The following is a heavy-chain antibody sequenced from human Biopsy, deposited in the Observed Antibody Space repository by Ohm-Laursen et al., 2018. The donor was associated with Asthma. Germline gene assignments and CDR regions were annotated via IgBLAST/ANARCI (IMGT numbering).Heavy chain of an antibody. CDR1: GGTFSSYA. Sequence: ASVKVSCKASGGTFSSYAISWVRQAPGQGLEWMGGIIPIFGTANYAQKFQGGVTITADESTSTAYMELSSLRSEDTAVYYCARERIAARQRRYYFDYWGQGTLVTVSS. D-gene: IGHD6-6*01. CDR2: IIPIFGTA. V-gene: IGHV1-69*13. CDR3: ARERIAARQRRYYFDY. J-gene: IGHJ4*02.